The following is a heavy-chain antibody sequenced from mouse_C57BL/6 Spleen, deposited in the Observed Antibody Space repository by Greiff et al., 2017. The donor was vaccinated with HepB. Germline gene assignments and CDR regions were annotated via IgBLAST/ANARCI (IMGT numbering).Heavy chain of an antibody. CDR2: ISSGSSTI. Sequence: EVMLVESGGGLVKPGGSLKLSCAASGFTFSDYGMHWVRQAPEKGLEWVAYISSGSSTIYYADTVKGRFTISRDNAKNTLFLQMTSLRSEDTAMYYCARRYYGSSPGFDYWGQGTTLTVSS. D-gene: IGHD1-1*01. V-gene: IGHV5-17*01. CDR3: ARRYYGSSPGFDY. J-gene: IGHJ2*01. CDR1: GFTFSDYG.